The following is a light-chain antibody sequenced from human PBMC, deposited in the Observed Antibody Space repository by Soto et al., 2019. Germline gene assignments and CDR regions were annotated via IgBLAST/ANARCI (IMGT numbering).Light chain of an antibody. CDR2: DVS. Sequence: QSVLTQPASVSGSPGQSITISCTGTSSDDGGYNYVSWYQQHPGKAPKLMIYDVSNRPSGVSNRFSGSKSGNTASLTISGLQAEDEADYYCSSYTSSSTLIGGGTKLTVL. CDR1: SSDDGGYNY. CDR3: SSYTSSSTL. V-gene: IGLV2-14*01. J-gene: IGLJ2*01.